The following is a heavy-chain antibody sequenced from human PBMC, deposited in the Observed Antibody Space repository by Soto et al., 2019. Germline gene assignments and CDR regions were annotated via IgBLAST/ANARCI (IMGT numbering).Heavy chain of an antibody. D-gene: IGHD2-8*02. V-gene: IGHV3-33*01. CDR1: GFTFSSYG. CDR3: ARAPPITAGRYYYYGMDV. CDR2: IWYDGSNK. J-gene: IGHJ6*02. Sequence: GGSLRLSCAASGFTFSSYGMHWVRQAPGKGLEWVAVIWYDGSNKYYADSVKGRFTISRDNSKNTLYLQMNSLRAEDTAVYYCARAPPITAGRYYYYGMDVWGQGTTVTVSS.